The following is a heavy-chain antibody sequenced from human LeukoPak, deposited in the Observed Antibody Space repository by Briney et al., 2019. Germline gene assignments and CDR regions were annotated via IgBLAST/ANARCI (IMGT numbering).Heavy chain of an antibody. V-gene: IGHV4-39*07. CDR1: GGSISSSSYY. CDR2: IYYSGST. J-gene: IGHJ4*02. CDR3: ARALGLFPAVPALDY. Sequence: PSETLSLTCTVSGGSISSSSYYWGWIRQPPGKGLEWIGSIYYSGSTNYNPSLKSRVTISVDTSKNQFSLKLSSVTAADTAVYYCARALGLFPAVPALDYWAREPWSPSPQ. D-gene: IGHD2-2*01.